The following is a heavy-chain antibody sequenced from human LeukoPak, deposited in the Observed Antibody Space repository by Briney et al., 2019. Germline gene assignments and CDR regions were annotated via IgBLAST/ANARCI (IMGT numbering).Heavy chain of an antibody. Sequence: GEALKISCKGSGYSFTSYWIGWVRQMPGKGLEWMGIIYPGDSDTSYSPSFQGQVTISADKSISTAYLQWSSLKASDTAMYYCARHGAGVDTMVRRVTHFDYWGQGTLVTVSS. CDR1: GYSFTSYW. CDR3: ARHGAGVDTMVRRVTHFDY. D-gene: IGHD3-10*01. V-gene: IGHV5-51*01. CDR2: IYPGDSDT. J-gene: IGHJ4*02.